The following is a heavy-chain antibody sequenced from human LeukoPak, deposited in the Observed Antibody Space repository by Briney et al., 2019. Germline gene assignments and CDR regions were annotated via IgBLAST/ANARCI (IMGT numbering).Heavy chain of an antibody. V-gene: IGHV3-53*05. Sequence: GGSLRLSCAASGFTVSSNYMSWVRQAPGKGLEWVSVIYSGGSTYYADSVKGRFTISRDNSKNTLYLQMNSLRSEDTAVYYCARDLYTVGYWDYWGQGTLVTVSS. CDR1: GFTVSSNY. CDR3: ARDLYTVGYWDY. J-gene: IGHJ4*02. CDR2: IYSGGST. D-gene: IGHD3-22*01.